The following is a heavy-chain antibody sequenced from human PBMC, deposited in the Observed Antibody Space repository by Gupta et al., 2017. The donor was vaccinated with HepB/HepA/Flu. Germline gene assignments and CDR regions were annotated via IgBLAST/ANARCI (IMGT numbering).Heavy chain of an antibody. J-gene: IGHJ6*03. CDR1: GYPFTGYY. V-gene: IGHV1-2*02. Sequence: QVQLVQSGAEVKKPGASVKVSCKASGYPFTGYYMHWVRQAPGQGLEWMGWINPNSGGTNYAQKFQGRVPMTRDTSISTAYMELSRLRSDDTAVYYCARGDIVVVPAAAYYYYYYMDVWGKGTTVTVSS. D-gene: IGHD2-2*01. CDR2: INPNSGGT. CDR3: ARGDIVVVPAAAYYYYYYMDV.